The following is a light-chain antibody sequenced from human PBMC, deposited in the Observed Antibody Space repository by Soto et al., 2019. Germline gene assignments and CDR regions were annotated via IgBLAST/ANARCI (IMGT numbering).Light chain of an antibody. CDR1: SSDVGSFNL. CDR2: EGS. Sequence: QSALTQPASVSGSPGQSITISCTGTSSDVGSFNLVSWYQHHPGKAPKLMIYEGSKRPSGVSDRFSGSKSGNTASLTISGLQAEDEADYYCCSYAGSSTYVVFVGGTKVTVL. CDR3: CSYAGSSTYVV. J-gene: IGLJ2*01. V-gene: IGLV2-23*01.